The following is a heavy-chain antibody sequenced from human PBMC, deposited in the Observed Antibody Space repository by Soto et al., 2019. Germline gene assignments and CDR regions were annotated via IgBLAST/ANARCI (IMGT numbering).Heavy chain of an antibody. J-gene: IGHJ5*02. CDR3: ARSDCTSTSCYVVWFDP. CDR2: ISSSSTYI. V-gene: IGHV3-21*01. D-gene: IGHD2-2*01. Sequence: GGSLRLSCTASGFNFSNYGMNWVRQAPGKGLEWVSSISSSSTYISYADSVKGRFTISRDNAENSVYLQMNSLRADDTAVYYCARSDCTSTSCYVVWFDPWGQGTLVTVSS. CDR1: GFNFSNYG.